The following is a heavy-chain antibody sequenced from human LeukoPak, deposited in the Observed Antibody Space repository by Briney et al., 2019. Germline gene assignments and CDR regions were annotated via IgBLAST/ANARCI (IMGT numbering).Heavy chain of an antibody. D-gene: IGHD5-12*01. Sequence: GGSLRLSCAASGFTFSSYSMNWVRQAPGKGLEWVSSISSSSSYIYYADSVKGRFTISRDNAKNSLYLQMNSLRAEDTAVYYCARDVGDSGYDFFYWGQGTLVTVSS. CDR2: ISSSSSYI. V-gene: IGHV3-21*01. CDR1: GFTFSSYS. J-gene: IGHJ4*02. CDR3: ARDVGDSGYDFFY.